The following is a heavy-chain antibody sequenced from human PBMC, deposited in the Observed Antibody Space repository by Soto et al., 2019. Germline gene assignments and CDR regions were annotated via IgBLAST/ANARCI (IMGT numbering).Heavy chain of an antibody. Sequence: SVKVSCKGSGYGFTTYGITWVRQAPGQGLEWMGRIIPILGIANYAQKFQGRVTITADKSTSTAYMELSSLRSEDTAVYYCASGYYSLGGSGMDVWGQGTTVTVSS. CDR2: IIPILGIA. V-gene: IGHV1-69*04. CDR1: GYGFTTYG. CDR3: ASGYYSLGGSGMDV. D-gene: IGHD3-22*01. J-gene: IGHJ6*02.